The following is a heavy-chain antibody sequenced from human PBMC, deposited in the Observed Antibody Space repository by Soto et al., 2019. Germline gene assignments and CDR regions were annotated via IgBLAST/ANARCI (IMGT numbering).Heavy chain of an antibody. Sequence: QVQLQESGPGLVKPSETLSLTCTVSGGSVSSGSYYWSWIRQTPGKGLEWIGYIYYSGSTNYNPSRKSRVTIAVDTSKNQFSLKLSSVTAADTAVYYCAREVAVAAMWYAFDIWGQGTMVTVSS. D-gene: IGHD2-15*01. J-gene: IGHJ3*02. CDR1: GGSVSSGSYY. CDR2: IYYSGST. CDR3: AREVAVAAMWYAFDI. V-gene: IGHV4-61*01.